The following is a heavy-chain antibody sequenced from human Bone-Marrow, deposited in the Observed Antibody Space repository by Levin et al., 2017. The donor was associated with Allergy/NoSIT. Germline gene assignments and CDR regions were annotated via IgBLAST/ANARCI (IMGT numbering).Heavy chain of an antibody. CDR3: ARRAAGTSIWFDP. D-gene: IGHD6-13*01. Sequence: PGESLKISCKGSGYAFNNYWISWVRQRPGKGLEWMGRIDPNDSNTNYSPSFQGHVTISADKASSTAYLQWSSLTASDTAMYFCARRAAGTSIWFDPWGQGTLITVSS. V-gene: IGHV5-10-1*01. CDR1: GYAFNNYW. CDR2: IDPNDSNT. J-gene: IGHJ5*02.